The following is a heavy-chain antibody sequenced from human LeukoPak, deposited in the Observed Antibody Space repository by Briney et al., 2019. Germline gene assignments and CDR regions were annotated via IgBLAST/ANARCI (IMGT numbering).Heavy chain of an antibody. CDR1: GFTFRNDW. CDR2: VKQDGSEK. J-gene: IGHJ4*02. D-gene: IGHD6-13*01. V-gene: IGHV3-7*01. CDR3: SRVGPGGAGAFDY. Sequence: GGSLRLSCAASGFTFRNDWMSWVCQAPGKGLEWVANVKQDGSEKDYVDCVKGRFTISRDNAKNLLYLQMNGLRTEDTAVYYCSRVGPGGAGAFDYWGQGTLVTVSS.